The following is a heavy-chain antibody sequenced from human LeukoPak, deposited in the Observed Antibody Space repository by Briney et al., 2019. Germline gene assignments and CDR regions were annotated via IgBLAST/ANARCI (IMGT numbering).Heavy chain of an antibody. J-gene: IGHJ4*02. CDR1: GGTFSSYA. V-gene: IGHV1-69*04. Sequence: SVKVSCKASGGTFSSYAISWVRQAPRQGLEWMGRIIPILGIANYAQKFQGRVTVTADKSTSTAYMELSSLRSEDTAVYYCARDLTYYYDSSGYYYDYWGQGTLVTVSS. CDR2: IIPILGIA. CDR3: ARDLTYYYDSSGYYYDY. D-gene: IGHD3-22*01.